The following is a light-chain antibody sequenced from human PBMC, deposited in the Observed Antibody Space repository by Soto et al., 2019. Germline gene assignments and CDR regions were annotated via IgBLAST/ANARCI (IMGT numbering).Light chain of an antibody. J-gene: IGKJ4*01. CDR1: QSVRTN. CDR2: AAS. Sequence: EVVVTQSPATLSVSLGGRATLSCRASQSVRTNLAWYQQKPGQAPRLLIYAASTRATGIPARFSGSGSGTEFTLTITSLQSEDFATYYCQQLKSLPLSFGGGTTVEIK. V-gene: IGKV3-15*01. CDR3: QQLKSLPLS.